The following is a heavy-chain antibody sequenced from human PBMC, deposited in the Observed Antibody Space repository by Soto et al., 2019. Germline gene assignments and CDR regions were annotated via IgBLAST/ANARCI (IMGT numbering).Heavy chain of an antibody. CDR3: AHRRRGSYFDY. CDR1: GFSLSTSGVG. V-gene: IGHV2-5*02. Sequence: QITLKESGPTLVKPTQTLTLTCTFSGFSLSTSGVGVGWIRQPPGKALEWLALIYWDDDKRYSPSLKSRLTITKXXSKNQVVLXXXXMXPVDTATYYCAHRRRGSYFDYWGQGTLVTVSS. J-gene: IGHJ4*02. D-gene: IGHD3-16*01. CDR2: IYWDDDK.